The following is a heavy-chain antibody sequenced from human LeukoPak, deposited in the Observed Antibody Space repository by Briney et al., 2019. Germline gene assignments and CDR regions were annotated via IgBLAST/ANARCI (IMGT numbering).Heavy chain of an antibody. CDR3: AKDGAGSNYGKYFFDY. CDR2: ISGSGGST. D-gene: IGHD3-16*01. V-gene: IGHV3-23*01. Sequence: SGGSLRLSCAASGFTFSSYAMIWVRQAPGKGLEWVSAISGSGGSTYYADSVKGRFTISRDNSKNTLYLQMNSLRAEDAAVYYCAKDGAGSNYGKYFFDYWGQGTLVTVSS. J-gene: IGHJ4*02. CDR1: GFTFSSYA.